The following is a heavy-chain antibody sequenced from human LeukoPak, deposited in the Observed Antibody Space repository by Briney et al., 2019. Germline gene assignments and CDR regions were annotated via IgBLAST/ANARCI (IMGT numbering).Heavy chain of an antibody. CDR1: GFTFSSYS. CDR3: ARDLGVGGTMTLDY. Sequence: PGGSLRLSCAASGFTFSSYSMIWVRQAPGKGLEWVSGISSSSSHIYYSDSVKGRFTISRDNAKNSLYLQLNSLRAEDTAVFYCARDLGVGGTMTLDYWGQGTLVTVSS. V-gene: IGHV3-21*06. J-gene: IGHJ4*02. D-gene: IGHD1-26*01. CDR2: ISSSSSHI.